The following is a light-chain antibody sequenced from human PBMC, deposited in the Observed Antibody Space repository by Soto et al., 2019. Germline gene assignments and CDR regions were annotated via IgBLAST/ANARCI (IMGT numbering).Light chain of an antibody. CDR3: QHHKNLWT. Sequence: DIQMTQSPSTLSASVGDRVSITCRASQSINNLLAWYQQKPGKAPQLLIYQASTLGSGVPSRFSGSGSGTEFTLTISSLQSDDFATYYGQHHKNLWTFGQGTKVEV. V-gene: IGKV1-5*03. CDR1: QSINNL. J-gene: IGKJ1*01. CDR2: QAS.